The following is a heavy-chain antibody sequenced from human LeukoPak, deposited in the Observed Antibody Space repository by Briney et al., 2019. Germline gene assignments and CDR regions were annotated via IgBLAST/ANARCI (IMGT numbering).Heavy chain of an antibody. J-gene: IGHJ4*02. CDR2: ISGDGGST. V-gene: IGHV3-43*02. CDR3: AKDYQDIVVVVAATPDY. D-gene: IGHD2-15*01. CDR1: GFTFDDYA. Sequence: PGGSLRLSCAASGFTFDDYAMHWVRQAPGKGLEWVSLISGDGGSTYYADSVKGRFTISRDNSKNSLYLQMNSLRTEDTALYYCAKDYQDIVVVVAATPDYWGQGTLVTVSS.